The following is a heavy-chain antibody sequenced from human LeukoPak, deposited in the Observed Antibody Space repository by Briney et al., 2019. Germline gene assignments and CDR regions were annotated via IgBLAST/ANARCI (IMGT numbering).Heavy chain of an antibody. Sequence: PSETPSPTFAVFGGSSSDFYWSWVRQPPGKGLDWIGEINQCGSTIYNPSLRSRVAISVDTSKNQISLKLSSVTAADTAVYYCAREKGYCVSTNCYRGFVDYWGQGTLVTVSS. J-gene: IGHJ4*02. V-gene: IGHV4-34*01. D-gene: IGHD2-2*01. CDR2: INQCGST. CDR3: AREKGYCVSTNCYRGFVDY. CDR1: GGSSSDFY.